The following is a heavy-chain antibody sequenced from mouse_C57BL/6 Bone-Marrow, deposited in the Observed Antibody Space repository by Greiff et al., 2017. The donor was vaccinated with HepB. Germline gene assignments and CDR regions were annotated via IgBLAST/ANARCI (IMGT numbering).Heavy chain of an antibody. J-gene: IGHJ2*01. D-gene: IGHD1-1*01. CDR3: ASDYYGSSGFDY. CDR2: ISNGGGST. Sequence: EVMLVESGGGLVQPGGSLKLSCAASGFTFSDYYMYWVRQTPEKRLEWVAYISNGGGSTYYPDTVKGRFTISRDNAKNTLYLQMSRLKSEDTAMYYCASDYYGSSGFDYWVQGTTLTVSS. CDR1: GFTFSDYY. V-gene: IGHV5-12*01.